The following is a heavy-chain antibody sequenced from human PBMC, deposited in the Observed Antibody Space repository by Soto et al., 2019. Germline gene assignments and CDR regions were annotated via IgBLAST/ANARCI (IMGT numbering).Heavy chain of an antibody. D-gene: IGHD5-18*01. V-gene: IGHV4-59*08. Sequence: SETLSLTCTVSGGSISSYYWSWIRQPPGKGLEWIGYIYYSGSTNYNPSLKSRVTISVDTSKNQFSLKLSSVTAADTAVYYCARHRYSYGQPPNYYMDVWGKGTTVTVSS. CDR1: GGSISSYY. CDR3: ARHRYSYGQPPNYYMDV. CDR2: IYYSGST. J-gene: IGHJ6*03.